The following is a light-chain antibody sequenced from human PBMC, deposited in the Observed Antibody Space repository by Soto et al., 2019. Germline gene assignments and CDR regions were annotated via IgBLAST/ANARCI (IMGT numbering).Light chain of an antibody. CDR1: QSVSSSY. J-gene: IGKJ5*01. Sequence: EIVLTQSPGTLSLSPGERATLSCRASQSVSSSYLAWYQQKPGQAPRLLIYGASSRATGIPDRFSGSGSGTDFTLTISRLEPEDFAVYYCQFYGSSLITFGQGTRLEIK. CDR2: GAS. CDR3: QFYGSSLIT. V-gene: IGKV3-20*01.